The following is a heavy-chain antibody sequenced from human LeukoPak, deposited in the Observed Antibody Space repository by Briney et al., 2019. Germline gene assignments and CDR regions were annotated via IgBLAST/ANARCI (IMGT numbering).Heavy chain of an antibody. CDR3: TRRSHCEGGSCPPV. V-gene: IGHV4-39*01. J-gene: IGHJ6*02. D-gene: IGHD2-15*01. CDR1: DDSISNTLYY. CDR2: IFYDGRT. Sequence: SETLSLTCTVSDDSISNTLYYWASIRLPPGKGLEWNWTIFYDGRTYYNPCLNSPLTPSSNTSKNQFSQNLTSVTATDTAVYYCTRRSHCEGGSCPPVWGQGTTVTVSS.